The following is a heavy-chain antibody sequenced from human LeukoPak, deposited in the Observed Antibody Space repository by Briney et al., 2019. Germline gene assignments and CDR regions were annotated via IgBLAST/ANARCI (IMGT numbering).Heavy chain of an antibody. D-gene: IGHD2-15*01. J-gene: IGHJ5*02. Sequence: GGSVRLSCAASGFTFSSYWMHWVRQAPGKGPVWVSRINNDGSGTTYADSVKGRFTISRDDAKNTLYLQMNRLRAEDTAVYYCVRGGESTWSWGQGTLVTVSS. V-gene: IGHV3-74*01. CDR3: VRGGESTWS. CDR1: GFTFSSYW. CDR2: INNDGSGT.